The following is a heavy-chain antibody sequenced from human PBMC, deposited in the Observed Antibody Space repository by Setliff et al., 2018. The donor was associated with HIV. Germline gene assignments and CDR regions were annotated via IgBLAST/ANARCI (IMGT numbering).Heavy chain of an antibody. D-gene: IGHD3-10*01. CDR2: INAGNGNT. Sequence: ASVKVSCKASGYTFTSHAMHWVRQAPGQRLEWMGWINAGNGNTKYSQKFQGRVTITRDTSASTAYMELSSLRSEDTAVYYCARAEIRPQGPYYYGMDVWGQGTTVTVSS. J-gene: IGHJ6*02. CDR1: GYTFTSHA. V-gene: IGHV1-3*01. CDR3: ARAEIRPQGPYYYGMDV.